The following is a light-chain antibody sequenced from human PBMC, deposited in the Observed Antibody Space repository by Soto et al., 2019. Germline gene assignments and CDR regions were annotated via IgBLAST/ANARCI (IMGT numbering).Light chain of an antibody. CDR2: DVS. V-gene: IGLV2-14*01. J-gene: IGLJ1*01. CDR1: SSDVGGYNY. Sequence: QSVLTQPASVSGSPGQSITISCTGTSSDVGGYNYVSWYQQHPGKAPKLMIYDVSNRPSGVSNRFSGSKSGNTASLTISGLQDEDEADYYCSSYTSSSTLPVFGTGTKLTVL. CDR3: SSYTSSSTLPV.